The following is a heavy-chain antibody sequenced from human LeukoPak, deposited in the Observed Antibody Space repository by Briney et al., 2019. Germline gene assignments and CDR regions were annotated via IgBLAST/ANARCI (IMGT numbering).Heavy chain of an antibody. D-gene: IGHD4-17*01. CDR3: ARKGTVTMCSWFDP. CDR1: GYTFTGYY. V-gene: IGHV1-18*04. CDR2: ISAYNGNT. Sequence: ASVKVSCKASGYTFTGYYMHWVRQAPGQGLEWMGWISAYNGNTNYAQKLQGRVTMTTDTSTSTAYMELRSLRSDDTAVYYCARKGTVTMCSWFDPWGQGTLVTVSS. J-gene: IGHJ5*02.